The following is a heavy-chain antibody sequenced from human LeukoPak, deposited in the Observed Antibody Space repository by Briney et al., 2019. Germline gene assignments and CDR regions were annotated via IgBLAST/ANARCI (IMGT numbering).Heavy chain of an antibody. D-gene: IGHD3-3*01. J-gene: IGHJ4*02. CDR3: ARVSGDFWSGYSFDS. CDR2: VDSDESNT. V-gene: IGHV3-74*01. CDR1: GFTFSNYW. Sequence: GGSLRLSCAASGFTFSNYWMHWVRQAPGKGLAWVSRVDSDESNTDYADAVKGRFTISRDNAKNTLYLEMNSLRAEDMAVYYCARVSGDFWSGYSFDSWGQGTLVVVS.